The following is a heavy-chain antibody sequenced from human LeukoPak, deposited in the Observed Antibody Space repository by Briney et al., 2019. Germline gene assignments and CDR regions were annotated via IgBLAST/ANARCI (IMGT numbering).Heavy chain of an antibody. V-gene: IGHV4-38-2*01. CDR2: IYQSGST. Sequence: SETLSLTCAVSGYSISSGFYWGWIRQPPGKGLEWIGTIYQSGSTYYNPSLKSRVAISVDTSKNQFSLALSSVTAADTAIYYCARPRLRYYYYMDVWGKGTTVTVSS. D-gene: IGHD6-25*01. CDR1: GYSISSGFY. J-gene: IGHJ6*03. CDR3: ARPRLRYYYYMDV.